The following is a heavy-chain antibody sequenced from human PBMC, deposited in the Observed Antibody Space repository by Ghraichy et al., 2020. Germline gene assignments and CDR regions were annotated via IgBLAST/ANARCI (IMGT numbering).Heavy chain of an antibody. CDR2: MNPNSGNT. J-gene: IGHJ4*02. CDR1: GYTFTSYD. D-gene: IGHD6-6*01. V-gene: IGHV1-8*01. CDR3: ARGGGSYSSSSALIDY. Sequence: ASVKVSCKASGYTFTSYDINWVRQATGQGLEWMGWMNPNSGNTGYAQKFQGRVTMTRNTSISTAYMELSSLRSEDTAVYYWARGGGSYSSSSALIDYWGQGTLVTVSS.